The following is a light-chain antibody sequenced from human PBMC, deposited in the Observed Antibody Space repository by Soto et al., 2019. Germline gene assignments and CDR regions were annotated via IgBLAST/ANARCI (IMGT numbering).Light chain of an antibody. CDR2: KAS. Sequence: DIQMTQSPSTLSGSVGDRVTITCRASQTISSWLAWYQQKPGKAPKLLIYKASTLKSGTPSRFTGRGSGAAFTLTITNLQPEDVGVYHCQQASSFPLTFG. CDR3: QQASSFPLT. J-gene: IGKJ4*01. V-gene: IGKV1-5*03. CDR1: QTISSW.